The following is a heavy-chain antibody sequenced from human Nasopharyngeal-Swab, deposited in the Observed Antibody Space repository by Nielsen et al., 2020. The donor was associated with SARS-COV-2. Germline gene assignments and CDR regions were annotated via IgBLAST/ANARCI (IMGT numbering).Heavy chain of an antibody. CDR1: GGTFSSDA. J-gene: IGHJ5*02. V-gene: IGHV1-69*13. CDR2: IIPIFGTA. Sequence: SVKVACKASGGTFSSDAISWERQAPGQGLEWMGGIIPIFGTANYAQKFQGRVTITADESTSTAYMELSSLRSEDTAVYYCARNPGVVLEYGWFDPWGQGTLVTVSS. CDR3: ARNPGVVLEYGWFDP. D-gene: IGHD3-3*01.